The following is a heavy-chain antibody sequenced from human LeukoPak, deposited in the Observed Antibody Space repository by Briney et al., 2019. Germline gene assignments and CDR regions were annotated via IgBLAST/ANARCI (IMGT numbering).Heavy chain of an antibody. D-gene: IGHD6-6*01. CDR2: NSSDGIST. Sequence: GGSLRLSCAASAFIFSNHWMHWVRQAPGKGLVWVSRNSSDGISTSYADSVKGRFTISRDNAKNTLYLQMNSLRAEDTAVYYCARVNLAARPFFYYFDYWGQGTLVTVSS. J-gene: IGHJ4*02. CDR3: ARVNLAARPFFYYFDY. CDR1: AFIFSNHW. V-gene: IGHV3-74*01.